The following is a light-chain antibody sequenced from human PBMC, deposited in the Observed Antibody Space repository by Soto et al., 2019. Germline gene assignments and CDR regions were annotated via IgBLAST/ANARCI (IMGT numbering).Light chain of an antibody. V-gene: IGKV4-1*01. J-gene: IGKJ3*01. CDR1: QSILYSSNNKNY. Sequence: DIVMTQSPDSLAVSLGERATINCRSSQSILYSSNNKNYLAWYQQKFGQSPKLLIYWASTRQFGVPDRFSGSGSGTDFTLTISSLQAEDVAVYYCQQYYSSPFTFGPGTKVEIK. CDR2: WAS. CDR3: QQYYSSPFT.